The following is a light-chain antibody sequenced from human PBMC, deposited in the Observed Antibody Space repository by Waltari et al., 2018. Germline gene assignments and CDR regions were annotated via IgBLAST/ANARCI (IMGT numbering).Light chain of an antibody. Sequence: GDRVTITCRASQSISSYLNWYQQKPGKAPKLLISAASSLQSGVPSRFSGSGSGTDFTLTISGLRPEDFATYYCQQSYSSPPWTFGQGTKVEIK. CDR1: QSISSY. J-gene: IGKJ1*01. V-gene: IGKV1-39*01. CDR2: AAS. CDR3: QQSYSSPPWT.